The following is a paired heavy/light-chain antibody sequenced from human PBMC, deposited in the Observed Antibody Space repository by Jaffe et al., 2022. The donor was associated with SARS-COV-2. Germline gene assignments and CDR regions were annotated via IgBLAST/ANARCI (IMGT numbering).Light chain of an antibody. J-gene: IGLJ2*01. V-gene: IGLV1-44*01. CDR3: AAWDDSLNALV. Sequence: QSVLTQPPSASATPGQRVTISCSGSSSNIGDNAVNWYQQLPGTAPKVLIFSNNQRPSGVPDRFSGSKSGTSASLAISGLQSEDEADYYCAAWDDSLNALVFGGGTKLTVL. CDR1: SSNIGDNA. CDR2: SNN.
Heavy chain of an antibody. Sequence: QVQLVQSGTELKKPGASVKVSCKASGNTFTSNGFSWVRQAPGQGLEWMGWTNANNGDTNYAQKFQGRVTMTTDTSTTTAYMELRSLRSDDTAVYYCARDRLVPKYYAGMDVWGQGTTVTVSS. J-gene: IGHJ6*02. CDR2: TNANNGDT. CDR3: ARDRLVPKYYAGMDV. D-gene: IGHD6-19*01. CDR1: GNTFTSNG. V-gene: IGHV1-18*01.